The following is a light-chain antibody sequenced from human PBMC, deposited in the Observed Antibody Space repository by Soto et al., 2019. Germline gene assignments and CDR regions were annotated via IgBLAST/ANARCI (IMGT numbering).Light chain of an antibody. Sequence: EIVMTQSPATLSLSPGERATLSCRASQSISSKLAWYQQKPGQAPRLLIYGASTRATGIAVRFSGSGSGTEFTLTIDSLQSEDFAVYYCQQYNNWPLTFGGGTKVDIK. CDR2: GAS. J-gene: IGKJ4*01. V-gene: IGKV3-15*01. CDR3: QQYNNWPLT. CDR1: QSISSK.